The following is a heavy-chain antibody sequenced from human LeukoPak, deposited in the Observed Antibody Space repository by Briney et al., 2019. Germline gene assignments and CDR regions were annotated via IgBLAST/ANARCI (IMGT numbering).Heavy chain of an antibody. CDR2: IYYSGST. V-gene: IGHV4-39*01. CDR3: ARGTLWFGEPSPNWFDP. J-gene: IGHJ5*02. D-gene: IGHD3-10*01. Sequence: SETLSLTCTVSGGSISSSSYYWGWIRQPPGKGLEWIGSIYYSGSTYYNPSLKSRVTISVDTSKNQFSLKLSSVTAADTAVYYCARGTLWFGEPSPNWFDPWGQGTLVTVSS. CDR1: GGSISSSSYY.